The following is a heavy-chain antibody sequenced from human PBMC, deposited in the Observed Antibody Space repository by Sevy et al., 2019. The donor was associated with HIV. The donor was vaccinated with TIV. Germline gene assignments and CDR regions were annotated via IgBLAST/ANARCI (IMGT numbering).Heavy chain of an antibody. CDR1: GGSISSSSYY. CDR2: IYYSGST. J-gene: IGHJ4*02. Sequence: SETLSLTCTVSGGSISSSSYYWGWIRQPPGKGLEWIGSIYYSGSTYYNPSLKSRVTISVDTSKNQFSLKLSSVTAADTAVYYCARHLADYGVTDGLKYWGQGTLVTVSS. CDR3: ARHLADYGVTDGLKY. V-gene: IGHV4-39*01. D-gene: IGHD4-17*01.